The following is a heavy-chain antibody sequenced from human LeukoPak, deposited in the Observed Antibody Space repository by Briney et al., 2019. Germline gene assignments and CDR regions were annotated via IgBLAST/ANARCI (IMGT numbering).Heavy chain of an antibody. CDR1: GFTFSSYW. D-gene: IGHD3-16*02. V-gene: IGHV3-7*03. CDR2: IKQDGSEK. Sequence: GGSLRLSCAASGFTFSSYWMSWVRQAPGKGLERVANIKQDGSEKYYVDSVKGRFTISRDNAKNSLYLQMNSLRAEDTAVYYCARGPGVIHYDYWGQGTLVTVSS. CDR3: ARGPGVIHYDY. J-gene: IGHJ4*02.